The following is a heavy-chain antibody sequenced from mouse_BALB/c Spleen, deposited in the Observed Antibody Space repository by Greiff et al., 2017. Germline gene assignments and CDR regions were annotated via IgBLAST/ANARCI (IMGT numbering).Heavy chain of an antibody. D-gene: IGHD2-1*01. CDR1: GFTFSSYA. J-gene: IGHJ4*01. Sequence: EVQLVESGGGLVKTGGSLKLSCAASGFTFSSYAMSWVRQTPEKRLEWVATISSGGSYTYYPDSVKGRFTISRDNAKNTLYLQMSSLRSEDTAMYYCARRYGNYGDYAMDYWGQGTSVTVSS. V-gene: IGHV5-9-3*01. CDR3: ARRYGNYGDYAMDY. CDR2: ISSGGSYT.